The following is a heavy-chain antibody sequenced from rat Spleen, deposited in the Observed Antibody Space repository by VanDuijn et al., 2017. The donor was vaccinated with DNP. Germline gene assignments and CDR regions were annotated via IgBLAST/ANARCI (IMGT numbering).Heavy chain of an antibody. V-gene: IGHV4-2*01. CDR2: INKDSSSI. CDR3: ARGPNYGGDSDYFDY. J-gene: IGHJ2*01. Sequence: EVKLVESGGGLVQPGRSLKLSCAASGFNFNDNWMGWVRQAPGKGLEWIGQINKDSSSINYPPSLKDKFTIFRDNAQDTLYLQMSKLGSEDTATYYCARGPNYGGDSDYFDYWGQGVMVTVSS. CDR1: GFNFNDNW. D-gene: IGHD1-11*01.